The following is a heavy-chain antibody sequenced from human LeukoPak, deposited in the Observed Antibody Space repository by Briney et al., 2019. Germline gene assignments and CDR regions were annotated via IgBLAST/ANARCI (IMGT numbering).Heavy chain of an antibody. CDR3: ARGCYSSFDY. CDR1: GDRLSSNNAA. V-gene: IGHV6-1*01. J-gene: IGHJ4*02. D-gene: IGHD5-18*01. CDR2: TYYDSKWNT. Sequence: SQTLSLTCAISGDRLSSNNAAWNWIRQSPSRGLEWLGRTYYDSKWNTDYAVSMRSRITINRDTTKNHFSLQLNSVTPEDTAVYYCARGCYSSFDYWDQGTLVTVSS.